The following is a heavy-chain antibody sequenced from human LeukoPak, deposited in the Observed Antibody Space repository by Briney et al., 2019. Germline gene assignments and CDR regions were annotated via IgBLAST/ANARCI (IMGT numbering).Heavy chain of an antibody. V-gene: IGHV1-18*04. J-gene: IGHJ4*02. CDR3: ARDQRIWYSSGWPYFDY. Sequence: GASVKVSCKASGYTFTSYGISWVRQAPGQGLEWMGWISAYNGNTNYAQKLQGRVTMTTDTSTSTAYMELRSLGSDDTAVYYCARDQRIWYSSGWPYFDYWGQGTLVTVSS. CDR1: GYTFTSYG. D-gene: IGHD6-19*01. CDR2: ISAYNGNT.